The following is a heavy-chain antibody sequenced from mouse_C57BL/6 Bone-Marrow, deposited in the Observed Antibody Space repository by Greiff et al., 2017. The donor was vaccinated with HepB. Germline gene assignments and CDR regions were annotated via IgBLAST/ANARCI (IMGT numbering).Heavy chain of an antibody. CDR3: AGRLCFAY. CDR2: IDPSDSYT. J-gene: IGHJ3*01. V-gene: IGHV1-50*01. Sequence: QVQLQQPGAELVKPGASVKLSCKASGYTFTSYWMQWVKQRPGQGLEWIGEIDPSDSYTNYNQKFKGKATLTVDTSSSTAYMQLSSLTSEDSAVYYCAGRLCFAYWGQGTLVTVSA. CDR1: GYTFTSYW.